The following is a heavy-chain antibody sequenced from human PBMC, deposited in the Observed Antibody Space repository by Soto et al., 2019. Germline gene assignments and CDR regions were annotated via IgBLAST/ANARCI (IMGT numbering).Heavy chain of an antibody. CDR3: AGSITMSRMDV. J-gene: IGHJ6*02. CDR2: ISSSSSYI. CDR1: GVTFRSHS. V-gene: IGHV3-21*01. Sequence: PVGTLSHSCTASGVTFRSHSMNWIRQAPGKGLEWVSSISSSSSYIYYADSVKGRFTISRDNAKNSLYLQMNSLRAEDTAVYYCAGSITMSRMDVWGQGTSVTVSS. D-gene: IGHD3-10*02.